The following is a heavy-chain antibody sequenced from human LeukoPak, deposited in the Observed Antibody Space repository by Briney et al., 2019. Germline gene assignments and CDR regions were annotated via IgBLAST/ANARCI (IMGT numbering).Heavy chain of an antibody. D-gene: IGHD1-26*01. CDR3: AKDSRVGAYGYFDY. CDR2: ISGSGGST. CDR1: GFTFSSYA. Sequence: GGSLRLSCAASGFTFSSYAMSWVRQAPGKGLEWVSAISGSGGSTYYADSVKGRFTISRDNSKNTLYLQMKSLRAEDTAVYYYAKDSRVGAYGYFDYWGQGTLVTVSS. V-gene: IGHV3-23*01. J-gene: IGHJ4*02.